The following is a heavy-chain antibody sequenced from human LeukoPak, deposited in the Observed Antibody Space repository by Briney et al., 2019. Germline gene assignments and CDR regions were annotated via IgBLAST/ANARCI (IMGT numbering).Heavy chain of an antibody. J-gene: IGHJ6*03. Sequence: GGSLRLSCAASGFTFSSYAMHWVRQAPGKGLEYVSAISSNGGSTYYANSVKGRFTISRDNSKNTLYLQMNSLRAEDTAVYYCARDRRIAAAGRYYYYMDVWGKGTTVTVSS. CDR3: ARDRRIAAAGRYYYYMDV. CDR2: ISSNGGST. D-gene: IGHD6-13*01. CDR1: GFTFSSYA. V-gene: IGHV3-64*01.